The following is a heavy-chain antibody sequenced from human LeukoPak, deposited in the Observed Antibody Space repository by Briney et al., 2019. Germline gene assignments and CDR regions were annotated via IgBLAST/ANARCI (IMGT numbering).Heavy chain of an antibody. D-gene: IGHD6-13*01. CDR1: GFTFSSYA. CDR2: IIGSGGST. J-gene: IGHJ4*02. V-gene: IGHV3-23*01. CDR3: AKQPISGSSTWYFDC. Sequence: GGSLRLSCAASGFTFSSYAMSWVRQAPGKGLEWVSVIIGSGGSTFYADSVKGRFTISRDNSKNTLYLQMNSLRAEDTAVYYCAKQPISGSSTWYFDCWGQGTLVTVSS.